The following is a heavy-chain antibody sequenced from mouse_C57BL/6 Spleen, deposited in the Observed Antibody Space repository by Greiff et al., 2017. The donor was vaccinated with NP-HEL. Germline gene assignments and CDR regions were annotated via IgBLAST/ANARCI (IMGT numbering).Heavy chain of an antibody. Sequence: QVQLQQPGAELVLPGASVKLSCKASGYTFTSYWMHWVKQRPGQGLEWIGEIDPSDSYTNYNQKFKGKSTLTVDKSSGTAYMQLSSLTSEDSAVYYCARGSGYYGAMDYWGQGTSVTVSS. CDR1: GYTFTSYW. CDR2: IDPSDSYT. J-gene: IGHJ4*01. CDR3: ARGSGYYGAMDY. V-gene: IGHV1-69*01. D-gene: IGHD1-1*01.